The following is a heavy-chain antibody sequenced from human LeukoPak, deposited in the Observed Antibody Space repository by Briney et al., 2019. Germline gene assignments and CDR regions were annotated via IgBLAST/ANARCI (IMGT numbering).Heavy chain of an antibody. CDR1: GFTFSSYS. D-gene: IGHD3-10*01. Sequence: GGSLRLSCAASGFTFSSYSMNWVRQAPGKGLEWVSSISSSSSYIYYADSVKGRFTISRDNAKNPLYLQMNSLRAEDTAVYYCASSSGRYYYYYMDVWGKGTTVTVS. CDR3: ASSSGRYYYYYMDV. V-gene: IGHV3-21*01. CDR2: ISSSSSYI. J-gene: IGHJ6*03.